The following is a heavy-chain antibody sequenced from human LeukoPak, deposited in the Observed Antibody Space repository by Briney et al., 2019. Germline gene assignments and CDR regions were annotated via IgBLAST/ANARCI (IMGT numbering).Heavy chain of an antibody. J-gene: IGHJ6*03. D-gene: IGHD5-24*01. CDR2: IYYSGST. V-gene: IGHV4-59*01. Sequence: SETLSLTCTVPGGSISSYYWSWIRQPPGKGLEWIGYIYYSGSTNYNPSLKSRVTISVDTSKNQFSLKLSSVTAADTAVYYCARLGVEMATITNLYYYYYMDVWGKGTTVTVSS. CDR3: ARLGVEMATITNLYYYYYMDV. CDR1: GGSISSYY.